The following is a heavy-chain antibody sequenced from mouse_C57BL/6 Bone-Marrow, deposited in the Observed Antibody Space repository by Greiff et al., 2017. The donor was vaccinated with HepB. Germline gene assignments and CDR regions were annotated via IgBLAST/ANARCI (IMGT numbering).Heavy chain of an antibody. CDR1: GFTFSDYY. CDR3: ARHTATVVATEWYFDV. D-gene: IGHD1-1*01. V-gene: IGHV5-12*01. J-gene: IGHJ1*03. Sequence: EVKVEESGGGLVQPGGSLKLSCAASGFTFSDYYMYWVRQTPEKRLEWVAYISNGGGSTDYPDTVKGRFTISRDNAKNTLYLQMSRLKSEDTAMYYCARHTATVVATEWYFDVWGTGTTVTVSS. CDR2: ISNGGGST.